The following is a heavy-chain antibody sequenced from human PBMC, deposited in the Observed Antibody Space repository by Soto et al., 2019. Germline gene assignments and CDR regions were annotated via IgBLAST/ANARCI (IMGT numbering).Heavy chain of an antibody. CDR3: ARHAHYDFWSPDAFDI. Sequence: SETLSLTCTVSGGSISSSSYYWGWIRQPPGKGLEWIGSIYYSGSTYYNPSLKSRVTISVDTSKNQFSLKLSSVTAADTAVYYCARHAHYDFWSPDAFDIWGQGTMVTVSS. CDR2: IYYSGST. D-gene: IGHD3-3*01. J-gene: IGHJ3*02. V-gene: IGHV4-39*01. CDR1: GGSISSSSYY.